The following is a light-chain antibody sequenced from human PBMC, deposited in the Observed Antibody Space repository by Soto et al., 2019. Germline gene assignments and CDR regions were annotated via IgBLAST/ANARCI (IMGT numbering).Light chain of an antibody. CDR3: SSYSSSGALI. CDR1: SRDVGGFHY. J-gene: IGLJ2*01. V-gene: IGLV2-14*01. Sequence: QSALTQPASVSGSLGQSITISCSGTSRDVGGFHYVSWYQQHPGIAPKVLIYEVTNRPSGVSYRFSASKSGNTASLTISGLQAEDDADYYCSSYSSSGALIFGGGTKVTVL. CDR2: EVT.